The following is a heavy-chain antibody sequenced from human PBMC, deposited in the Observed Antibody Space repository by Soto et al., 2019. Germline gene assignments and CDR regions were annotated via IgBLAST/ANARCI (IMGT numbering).Heavy chain of an antibody. J-gene: IGHJ5*02. CDR2: IGTTDGNV. V-gene: IGHV3-23*01. Sequence: EVQLLESGGGLVQPGGSLRLSCAASGFTFRSYAMSWVRQPPGKGLEWVSSIGTTDGNVYYADSVKGRFTISRDNSKNTLSLQMNSLTADDTAVYFCARDAVTCNGECDWFDPWGQGTLVTVSS. CDR3: ARDAVTCNGECDWFDP. D-gene: IGHD3-10*01. CDR1: GFTFRSYA.